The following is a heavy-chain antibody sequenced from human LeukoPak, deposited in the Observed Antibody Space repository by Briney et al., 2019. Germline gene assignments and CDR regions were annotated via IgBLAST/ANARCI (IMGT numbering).Heavy chain of an antibody. CDR2: IYYSGST. J-gene: IGHJ4*02. D-gene: IGHD1-14*01. Sequence: SETLSLTCTVSGGSISSGGYYWSWIRQHPGKGLEWIGYIYYSGSTYYNPSLKSRVTISVDTSKNQFSLKLSSVTAAGTAVYYCASGIGRNFDYWGQGTLVTVSS. CDR1: GGSISSGGYY. V-gene: IGHV4-31*03. CDR3: ASGIGRNFDY.